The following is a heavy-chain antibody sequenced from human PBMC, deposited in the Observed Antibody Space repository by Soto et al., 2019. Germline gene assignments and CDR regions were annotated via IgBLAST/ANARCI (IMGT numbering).Heavy chain of an antibody. CDR2: IYYSGST. CDR3: ARDSGPSSSSGYYYYYGMDV. Sequence: LETLSLTCTVSGGSISSYYWSWIRQPPGKGLEWIGYIYYSGSTNYNPSLKSRVTISVDTSKNQFSLKLSSVTAADTAVYYCARDSGPSSSSGYYYYYGMDVWGQGTTVTVSS. V-gene: IGHV4-59*01. J-gene: IGHJ6*02. CDR1: GGSISSYY. D-gene: IGHD6-6*01.